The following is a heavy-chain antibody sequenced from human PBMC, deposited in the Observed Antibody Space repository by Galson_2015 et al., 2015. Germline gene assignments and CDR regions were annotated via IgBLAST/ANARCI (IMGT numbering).Heavy chain of an antibody. CDR2: ISYDGSNK. V-gene: IGHV3-30*01. D-gene: IGHD3-22*01. CDR3: ARPFDSSGHKISLAYFDY. Sequence: SLRLSCAASGFTFSSYAMHWVRQAPGKGLEWVAVISYDGSNKYYADSVKGRFTISRDNSKNTLYLQMNSLRAEDTAVYYCARPFDSSGHKISLAYFDYWGQGTLVTVSS. CDR1: GFTFSSYA. J-gene: IGHJ4*02.